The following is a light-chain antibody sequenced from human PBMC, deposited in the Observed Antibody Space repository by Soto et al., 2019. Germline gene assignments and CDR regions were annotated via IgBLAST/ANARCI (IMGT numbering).Light chain of an antibody. CDR2: GAF. J-gene: IGKJ5*01. Sequence: EIVMTQSPVTLSVSPGERVTLSCRATQNISNNLAWYQQKPGQAPRLVMFGAFTRASGIPARFSGSGSGTDFTLTISSLEPEDFAVYYCQQRSNWPITFGQGTRLEIK. CDR1: QNISNN. V-gene: IGKV3-15*01. CDR3: QQRSNWPIT.